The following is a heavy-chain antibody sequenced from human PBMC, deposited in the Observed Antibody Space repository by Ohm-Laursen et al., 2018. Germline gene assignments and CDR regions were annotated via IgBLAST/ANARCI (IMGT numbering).Heavy chain of an antibody. V-gene: IGHV3-33*08. Sequence: SLRLSCAASGFTFSSFGMHWVRQAPGKGLEWVAAIWYDGTYKYYEDSAMGRFTVSRDNSRNTLNLQMDSLRAEDTAVYYCARSFAVTTFYYHGMDVWGQGTTVTVAS. CDR3: ARSFAVTTFYYHGMDV. J-gene: IGHJ6*02. CDR1: GFTFSSFG. D-gene: IGHD4-17*01. CDR2: IWYDGTYK.